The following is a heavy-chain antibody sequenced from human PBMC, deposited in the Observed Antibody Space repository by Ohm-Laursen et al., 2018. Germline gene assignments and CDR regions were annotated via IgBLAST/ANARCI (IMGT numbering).Heavy chain of an antibody. CDR1: GFSLSNARMG. CDR2: LFSNDEK. Sequence: PTQTLTLTRTVSGFSLSNARMGVSWIRQPPGKALEWLAHLFSNDEKSYSTSLKSRLTISKDTSKSQVVLTMTNMDPVDTATYYCARIYSSGWDDAFDYWGQGTLVTVSS. V-gene: IGHV2-26*01. D-gene: IGHD6-19*01. J-gene: IGHJ4*02. CDR3: ARIYSSGWDDAFDY.